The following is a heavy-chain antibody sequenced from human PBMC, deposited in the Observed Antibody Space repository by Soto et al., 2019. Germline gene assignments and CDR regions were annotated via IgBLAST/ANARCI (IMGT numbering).Heavy chain of an antibody. CDR3: AKDRAVTTCDFFDY. V-gene: IGHV3-9*01. Sequence: PEGSLRLSCAASGFTFDDYAMHWVRQAPGKGLEWVSGISWNSGSIGYADSVKGRFTISRDNAKNSLYLQMNSLRAEDTALYYCAKDRAVTTCDFFDYRGQETLFTVSS. J-gene: IGHJ4*02. CDR2: ISWNSGSI. CDR1: GFTFDDYA. D-gene: IGHD4-17*01.